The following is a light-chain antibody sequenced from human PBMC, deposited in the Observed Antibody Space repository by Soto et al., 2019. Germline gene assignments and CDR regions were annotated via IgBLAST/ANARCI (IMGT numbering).Light chain of an antibody. CDR1: SSDVGGYNY. CDR3: SSYKISSTLDV. Sequence: QSVLTQPASVSGSPGQSITISCTGTSSDVGGYNYVSWYQQHPGKAPKLMIYEVSNRPSGVSNRFSGSKSGNTASLTISGLQAEDDADYYCSSYKISSTLDVFGTGTKVTVL. J-gene: IGLJ1*01. CDR2: EVS. V-gene: IGLV2-14*01.